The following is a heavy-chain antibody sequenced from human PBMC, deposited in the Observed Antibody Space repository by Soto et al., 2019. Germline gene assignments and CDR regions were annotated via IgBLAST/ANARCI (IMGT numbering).Heavy chain of an antibody. D-gene: IGHD1-26*01. J-gene: IGHJ4*02. CDR2: ISAYNGNT. CDR1: GYTFTSYG. CDR3: ARASIVGVRNFDY. V-gene: IGHV1-18*01. Sequence: SSVKVSCKASGYTFTSYGISWVRQAPGQGLEWMGWISAYNGNTNYAQKLQGRVTMTTDTSTSTAYMGLRSLRSDDPAVYYCARASIVGVRNFDYWGQGTLVPVSS.